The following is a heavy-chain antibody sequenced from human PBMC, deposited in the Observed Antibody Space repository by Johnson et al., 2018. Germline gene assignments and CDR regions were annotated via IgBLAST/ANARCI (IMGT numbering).Heavy chain of an antibody. CDR2: ISYDGSNK. CDR1: GFTFSRYA. D-gene: IGHD1-26*01. J-gene: IGHJ6*03. CDR3: ARVLVDYYYYMDV. Sequence: QVQLVQSGGGVVQPGRSLRLSCAASGFTFSRYAMHWVRQAPGKGLAWVAVISYDGSNKYYADSVNGRVTISRDNSTNTLYLQMNSLRPEDTAVYYGARVLVDYYYYMDVWGKGTTVTVSS. V-gene: IGHV3-30-3*01.